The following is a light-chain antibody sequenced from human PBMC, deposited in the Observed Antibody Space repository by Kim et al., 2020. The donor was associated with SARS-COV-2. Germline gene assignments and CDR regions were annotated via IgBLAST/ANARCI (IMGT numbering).Light chain of an antibody. V-gene: IGLV2-11*01. CDR1: SSDMGGYNY. Sequence: HSLTISCTGTSSDMGGYNYVSWYQHHPVKAPKLMISDVTKRPSGVPDRFSGSKSGNTASLTISGLQAEDEADYYCCSYAGSYSWVFGGGTQLTVL. J-gene: IGLJ3*02. CDR2: DVT. CDR3: CSYAGSYSWV.